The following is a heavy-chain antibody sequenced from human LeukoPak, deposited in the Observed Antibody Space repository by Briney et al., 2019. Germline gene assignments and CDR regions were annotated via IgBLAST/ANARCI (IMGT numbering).Heavy chain of an antibody. Sequence: GSLRLSCEASGFTFSSYAMSWVRQSPGKGLEWVAAITNSGDNTYYADSEKGRFTISRDNAKNTLYLQMNSLRTEDTALYYCAKSTGLYFYGVDVWGQGTTVTVSS. D-gene: IGHD3-10*01. CDR3: AKSTGLYFYGVDV. V-gene: IGHV3-23*01. CDR2: ITNSGDNT. CDR1: GFTFSSYA. J-gene: IGHJ6*02.